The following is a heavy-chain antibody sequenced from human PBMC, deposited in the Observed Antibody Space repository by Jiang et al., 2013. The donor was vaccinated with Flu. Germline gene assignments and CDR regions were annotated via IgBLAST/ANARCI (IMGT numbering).Heavy chain of an antibody. CDR3: ASKMGTYYDFWSGAYYYYYGMDV. Sequence: SGAEVKKPGSSVKVSCKASGGTFSSYAISWVRQAPGQGLEWMGGIIPIFGTANYAQKFQGRVTITADESTSTAYMELSSLRSEDTAVYYCASKMGTYYDFWSGAYYYYYGMDVWGQGTTVTVSS. J-gene: IGHJ6*02. CDR2: IIPIFGTA. D-gene: IGHD3-3*01. CDR1: GGTFSSYA. V-gene: IGHV1-69*01.